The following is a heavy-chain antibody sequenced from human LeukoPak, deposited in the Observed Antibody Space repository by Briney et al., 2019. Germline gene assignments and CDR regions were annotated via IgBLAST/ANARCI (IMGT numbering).Heavy chain of an antibody. D-gene: IGHD3-3*01. CDR1: GGSISSYY. CDR2: IFYSWST. J-gene: IGHJ6*03. V-gene: IGHV4-59*01. CDR3: ARTCITIFGEYYYYYMDV. Sequence: SETLSLTRTVPGGSISSYYRSWIRQPPGKGPEWVGYIFYSWSTNYNPSLKSRVTISVDTSKNQFSLKLSSVTAADTAVYYCARTCITIFGEYYYYYMDVWGKGTTVTVSS.